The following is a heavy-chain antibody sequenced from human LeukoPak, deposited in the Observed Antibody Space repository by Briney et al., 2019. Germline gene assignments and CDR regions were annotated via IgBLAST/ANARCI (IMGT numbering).Heavy chain of an antibody. CDR3: ARHVDYGGNRNWFDP. CDR2: IYYSGST. CDR1: GGSISSYY. V-gene: IGHV4-59*08. Sequence: SETLSLTCTVSGGSISSYYWSWIRQPPGKGLEWIGYIYYSGSTNYNPSLESRVTISVDTSKNQFSLKLSSVTAADTAVYYCARHVDYGGNRNWFDPWGQGTLVTVSS. J-gene: IGHJ5*02. D-gene: IGHD4-23*01.